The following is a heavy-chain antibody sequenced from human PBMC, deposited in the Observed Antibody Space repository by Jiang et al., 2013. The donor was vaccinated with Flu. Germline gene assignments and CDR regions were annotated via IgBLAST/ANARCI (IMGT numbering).Heavy chain of an antibody. CDR1: GYALRNYA. D-gene: IGHD3-9*01. CDR2: INAGNGDT. Sequence: SGAEVKKPGASVKVSCEASGYALRNYAMHWVRQAPGQRLEWMGWINAGNGDTEYSQKFQGRVTIARDTSASTAYLELSSLESEDTAVYYCARGILRSPLDYWGQGTLVTVSS. J-gene: IGHJ4*02. CDR3: ARGILRSPLDY. V-gene: IGHV1-3*01.